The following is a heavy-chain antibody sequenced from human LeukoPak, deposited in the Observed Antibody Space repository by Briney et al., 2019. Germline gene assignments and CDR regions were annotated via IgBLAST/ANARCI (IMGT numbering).Heavy chain of an antibody. J-gene: IGHJ4*02. D-gene: IGHD1-26*01. Sequence: GRSLRLSCAVSGFTFDDYAMHWVRQVPGKGLEWVSGINWNSDSIGYADSVKGRFTISRDNAKNSLYLQMNSLRAEDTALYYCAKDTEASGSYPLYDYWGQGTLVTVSS. CDR2: INWNSDSI. CDR1: GFTFDDYA. CDR3: AKDTEASGSYPLYDY. V-gene: IGHV3-9*01.